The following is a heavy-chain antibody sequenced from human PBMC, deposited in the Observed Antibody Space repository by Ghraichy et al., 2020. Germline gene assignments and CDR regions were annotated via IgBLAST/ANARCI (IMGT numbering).Heavy chain of an antibody. CDR1: GGSVSSGTSY. CDR2: IYYSGTT. J-gene: IGHJ5*02. V-gene: IGHV4-61*01. Sequence: SETLSLTCTVSGGSVSSGTSYWGWIRQPPGKGLEWIGLIYYSGTTYYNPSLKSRVIMSVDTSKNQFSLKLGSVTAADTAVYYCAREFAPWGQGTLVTVSS. CDR3: AREFAP.